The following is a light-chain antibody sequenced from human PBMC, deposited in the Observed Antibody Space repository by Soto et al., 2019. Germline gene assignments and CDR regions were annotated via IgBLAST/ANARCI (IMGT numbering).Light chain of an antibody. J-gene: IGLJ3*02. V-gene: IGLV2-23*01. CDR1: SRDVGSYNL. Sequence: QSALTQPASVSGSPGQSITISCTGTSRDVGSYNLVSWYQQHPGKAPKLMIYEGSRRPSGISNRFSGSKSDNTASLTISGLQAEDEADYYCCSYAGSSILVFGGGTKLTVL. CDR2: EGS. CDR3: CSYAGSSILV.